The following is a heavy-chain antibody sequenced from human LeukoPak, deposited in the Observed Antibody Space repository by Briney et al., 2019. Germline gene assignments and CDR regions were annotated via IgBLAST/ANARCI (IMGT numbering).Heavy chain of an antibody. V-gene: IGHV1-8*02. CDR1: GYTFTGYY. CDR3: ARRDYYGSGSQT. CDR2: MNPNSGNT. Sequence: ASVKVSCKASGYTFTGYYMHWLRQATGQGLEWMGWMNPNSGNTGYAQKFQGRVTMTRNTSISTAYMELSSLRSEDTAVYYCARRDYYGSGSQTWGQGTLVTVSS. D-gene: IGHD3-10*01. J-gene: IGHJ5*02.